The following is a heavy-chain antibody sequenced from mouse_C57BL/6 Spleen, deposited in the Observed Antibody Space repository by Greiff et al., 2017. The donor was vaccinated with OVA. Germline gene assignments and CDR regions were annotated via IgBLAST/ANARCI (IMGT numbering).Heavy chain of an antibody. CDR2: FDPSDSYT. CDR1: GYTFTSYW. D-gene: IGHD3-2*02. J-gene: IGHJ4*01. V-gene: IGHV1-69*01. Sequence: QVQLQQPGAELVMPGASVKLSCKASGYTFTSYWMHWVKQRPGQGLEWIGEFDPSDSYTNYNQKFKGKSTLTVDKSSSTAYMQLSSLTSEDSAVYYCARLDSSGYGGAMDYWGQGTSVTVSS. CDR3: ARLDSSGYGGAMDY.